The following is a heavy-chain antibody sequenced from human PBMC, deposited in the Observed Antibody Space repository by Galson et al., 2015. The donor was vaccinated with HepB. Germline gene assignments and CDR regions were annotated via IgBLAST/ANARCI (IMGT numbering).Heavy chain of an antibody. D-gene: IGHD3-22*01. CDR3: ARASYYYDSSGYYYVDYFDY. V-gene: IGHV3-74*01. CDR2: INSDGSGT. J-gene: IGHJ4*02. Sequence: SLRLSCAASGFIFSSYWMHRVRQAPGNGLVWVSRINSDGSGTSYADSVKGRFTISRDNAKNTLYLQMNSLRAEDTAVYYCARASYYYDSSGYYYVDYFDYWGQGTLVTVSS. CDR1: GFIFSSYW.